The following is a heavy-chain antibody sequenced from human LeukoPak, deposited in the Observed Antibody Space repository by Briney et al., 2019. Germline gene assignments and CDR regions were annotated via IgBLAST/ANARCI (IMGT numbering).Heavy chain of an antibody. D-gene: IGHD2-2*01. Sequence: GGSLRLSCVAPGFTFSDYYMSWVRQAPGKGLEWVSYFSSSATATYYAGSVKGRFTISRDSAKNSLYLQMNSLRVEDTAVYYCARGLPATLLDYWGQGTLVAVSS. J-gene: IGHJ4*02. CDR2: FSSSATAT. CDR1: GFTFSDYY. CDR3: ARGLPATLLDY. V-gene: IGHV3-11*01.